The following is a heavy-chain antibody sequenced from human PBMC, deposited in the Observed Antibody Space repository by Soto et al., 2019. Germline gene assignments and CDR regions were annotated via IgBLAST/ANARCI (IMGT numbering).Heavy chain of an antibody. V-gene: IGHV3-23*04. J-gene: IGHJ4*02. D-gene: IGHD1-1*01. CDR2: ITRDGGVK. CDR1: GFPFKSFP. Sequence: EVQLVESGGGLVQPGEFLRLSCAGSGFPFKSFPMGWVRQAPGKGLEWVSSITRDGGVKVYADSVRGRLTLSRDNSRDTLSLQFNSLRADDTAIYYCARISTVSANFDYWRQGALVTVSS. CDR3: ARISTVSANFDY.